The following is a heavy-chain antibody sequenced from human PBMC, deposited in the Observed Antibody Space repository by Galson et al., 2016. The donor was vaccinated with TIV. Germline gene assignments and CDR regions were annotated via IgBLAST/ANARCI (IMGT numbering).Heavy chain of an antibody. V-gene: IGHV3-33*01. D-gene: IGHD5-18*01. J-gene: IGHJ6*02. Sequence: LRLSCAASGFTFSSYGMHWVRQAPGKGLEWVAIISYDGSDKDYTDSVKGRFTISRDKSKNTLYLRMDSVRVEDTATYYCARIHRSYGMDVWGQGTTVTVSS. CDR2: ISYDGSDK. CDR3: ARIHRSYGMDV. CDR1: GFTFSSYG.